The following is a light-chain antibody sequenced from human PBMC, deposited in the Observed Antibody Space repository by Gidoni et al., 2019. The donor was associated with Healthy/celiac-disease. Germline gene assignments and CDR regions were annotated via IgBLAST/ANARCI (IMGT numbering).Light chain of an antibody. CDR3: QQYNNWPRG. Sequence: EIVMTQSPATLSVSPGERATLSCRASQCVSSNLAWYQQKPGQAPRLLIYGASTRATGIPARFSGSGSGTEFTLTISSLQSEDFAVYYCQQYNNWPRGFGQGTKVEIK. CDR1: QCVSSN. J-gene: IGKJ1*01. CDR2: GAS. V-gene: IGKV3-15*01.